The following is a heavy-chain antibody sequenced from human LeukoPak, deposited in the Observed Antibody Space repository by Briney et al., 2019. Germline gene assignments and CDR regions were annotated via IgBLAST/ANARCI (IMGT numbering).Heavy chain of an antibody. Sequence: GGSLRLSCAASGFTFSSYWMSWVRQAPGKGLEWVAVMSYDGNDENYADSVKGRFTISRDNSKSTVYLQMNSLRTEDTAVYYCAKGLWFREDYHYYYVLDVWGQGTTVTVSS. J-gene: IGHJ6*02. CDR2: MSYDGNDE. CDR1: GFTFSSYW. D-gene: IGHD5-18*01. CDR3: AKGLWFREDYHYYYVLDV. V-gene: IGHV3-30*18.